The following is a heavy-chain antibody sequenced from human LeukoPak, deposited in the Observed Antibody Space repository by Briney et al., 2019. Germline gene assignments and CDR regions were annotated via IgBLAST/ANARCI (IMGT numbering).Heavy chain of an antibody. D-gene: IGHD6-13*01. CDR3: ARDAVKKQPSTNWFDP. Sequence: PGGSLRLSCAASGFTFSSYGMHWVRQAPGKGLEWVAVIWYDGSNKYYADSVKGRFTISRDNSKNTLYLQMNSLRAEDTAVYYCARDAVKKQPSTNWFDPWGQGTLVTVSS. V-gene: IGHV3-33*01. CDR2: IWYDGSNK. J-gene: IGHJ5*02. CDR1: GFTFSSYG.